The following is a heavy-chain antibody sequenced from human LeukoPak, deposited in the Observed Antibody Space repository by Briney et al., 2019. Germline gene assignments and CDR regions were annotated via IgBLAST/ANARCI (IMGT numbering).Heavy chain of an antibody. CDR1: EFTISTNY. CDR2: IHIDGET. D-gene: IGHD3-22*01. CDR3: ARDGLDSSGPVAFDI. J-gene: IGHJ3*02. Sequence: AGGSLRLSCVASEFTISTNYMSWVCQAPGKGLQWVSIIHIDGETHYADSVKGRFTISRDNSKNTVYLQMNSLRSEDTAVYYCARDGLDSSGPVAFDIWGQGTMVTVAS. V-gene: IGHV3-66*01.